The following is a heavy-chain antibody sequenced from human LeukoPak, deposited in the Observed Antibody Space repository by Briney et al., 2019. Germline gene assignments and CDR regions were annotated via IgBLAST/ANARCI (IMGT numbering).Heavy chain of an antibody. CDR3: ARLEEPTVATGYYFDY. D-gene: IGHD4-23*01. V-gene: IGHV5-51*01. Sequence: GESLKISCKGSGYSFTSYWIGWVRQMPGKGLEWMGIIYPGDSDTRYSPSFQGQVTISADKSISTAYLQWSSLKASDTAMYYCARLEEPTVATGYYFDYWGQGILVTVSS. J-gene: IGHJ4*02. CDR1: GYSFTSYW. CDR2: IYPGDSDT.